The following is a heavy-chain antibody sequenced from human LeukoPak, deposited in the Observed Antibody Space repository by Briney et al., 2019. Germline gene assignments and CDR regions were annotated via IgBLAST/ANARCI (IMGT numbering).Heavy chain of an antibody. CDR3: ATAHIVVVPAATTDY. V-gene: IGHV3-30-3*01. J-gene: IGHJ4*02. CDR2: ISYDGSNK. Sequence: PGGSLRLSCAASGFTFSSYAMHWVRQAPGKGLEWVAVISYDGSNKYYADSVKGRFTISRDNSKNTPYLQMNSLRAEDTAVYYCATAHIVVVPAATTDYWGQGTLVTVSS. CDR1: GFTFSSYA. D-gene: IGHD2-2*01.